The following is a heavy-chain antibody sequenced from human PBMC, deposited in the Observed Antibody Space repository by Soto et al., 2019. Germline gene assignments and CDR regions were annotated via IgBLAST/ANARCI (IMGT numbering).Heavy chain of an antibody. V-gene: IGHV3-30-3*01. CDR2: ISYDGSNK. J-gene: IGHJ4*02. CDR1: GFTFSSYA. D-gene: IGHD1-26*01. Sequence: QVQLVESGGGVVQPGRSLRLSCAASGFTFSSYAMHWVRQAPGKGLEWVAVISYDGSNKYYADSVKGRFSISRDNSKNTLYLQMNSLRAEDTAVYYCARNRWEPGGIDYWGQGTLVTVSS. CDR3: ARNRWEPGGIDY.